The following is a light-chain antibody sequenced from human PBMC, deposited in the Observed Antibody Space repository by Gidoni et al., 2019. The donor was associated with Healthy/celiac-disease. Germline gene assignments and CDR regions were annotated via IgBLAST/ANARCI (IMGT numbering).Light chain of an antibody. CDR2: EAS. V-gene: IGKV3-20*01. J-gene: IGKJ2*01. Sequence: EIVLTQSPGTLSLSPGERATLSCRASQSVSSSYLAWYQQKPGQAPRLLIYEASSRATGIPDRFSGSGSGTDFTLTISRLEPEDFAVYFCQQYGSSPSTFGQGTKLEFK. CDR1: QSVSSSY. CDR3: QQYGSSPST.